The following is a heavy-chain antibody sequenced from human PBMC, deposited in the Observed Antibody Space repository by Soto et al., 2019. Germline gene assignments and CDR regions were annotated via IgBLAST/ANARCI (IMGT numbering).Heavy chain of an antibody. CDR3: ARDQSPSSGWPGMDV. Sequence: ASVKVSCKASGYTFTDYYMHWVRQAPGQGLEWMGWINPNSGGTNYAQKFQGRVTMTRDSSISTAYMELNRLRSDDTAVYYCARDQSPSSGWPGMDVWGQGTTVTVSS. CDR1: GYTFTDYY. D-gene: IGHD6-19*01. J-gene: IGHJ6*02. CDR2: INPNSGGT. V-gene: IGHV1-2*02.